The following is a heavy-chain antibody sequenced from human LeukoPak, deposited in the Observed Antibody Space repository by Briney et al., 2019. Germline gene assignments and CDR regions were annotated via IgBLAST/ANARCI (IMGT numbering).Heavy chain of an antibody. CDR1: GYTFTSYG. D-gene: IGHD5-12*01. Sequence: ASVKVSCKASGYTFTSYGISWVRQAPGQGLECMGWISAYNGNTNYAQKLQGRVTMTTDTSTSTAYMELRSLRSDDTAVYYCARGLRLVPYYYYYYMDVWGKGTTVTVSS. CDR2: ISAYNGNT. V-gene: IGHV1-18*01. CDR3: ARGLRLVPYYYYYYMDV. J-gene: IGHJ6*03.